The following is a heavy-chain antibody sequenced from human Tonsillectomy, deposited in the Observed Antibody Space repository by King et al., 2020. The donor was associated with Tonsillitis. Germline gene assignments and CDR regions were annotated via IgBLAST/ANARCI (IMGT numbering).Heavy chain of an antibody. CDR3: SNRPAYSTSWYCFDS. CDR2: VGATGDIR. V-gene: IGHV3-23*04. D-gene: IGHD2-2*01. CDR1: GFTFSSYA. J-gene: IGHJ4*02. Sequence: VQLVESGGGLVQPGGSLGLSCAASGFTFSSYAMSWVRQAPGKGLEWVSTVGATGDIRYCADSVRGRFTISGNNSKNTLYLQMNSIRAEDTAVYYCSNRPAYSTSWYCFDSWGQGTLVTVSS.